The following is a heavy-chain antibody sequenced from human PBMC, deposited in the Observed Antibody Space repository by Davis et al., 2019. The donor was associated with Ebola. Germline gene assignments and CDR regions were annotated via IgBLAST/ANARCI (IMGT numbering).Heavy chain of an antibody. Sequence: GESLKISCAASGFTFSSYGMHWVHQAPGKGLEWVALIWYDGTNEYYSDSVKGRFTISRDNFKNMLYLQMNNLRAEDTAVYYCARDYYYDSRPVDYFDDWGQGTLVTVSS. CDR3: ARDYYYDSRPVDYFDD. CDR1: GFTFSSYG. D-gene: IGHD3-22*01. J-gene: IGHJ4*02. CDR2: IWYDGTNE. V-gene: IGHV3-33*08.